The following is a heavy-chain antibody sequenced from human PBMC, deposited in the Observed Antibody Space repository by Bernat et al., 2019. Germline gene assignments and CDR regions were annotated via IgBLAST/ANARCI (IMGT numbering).Heavy chain of an antibody. CDR2: ISYDGSNK. CDR1: GFTFSSYG. J-gene: IGHJ4*02. CDR3: AKDGFGGSYYFPGY. Sequence: QVQLVESGGGVVQPGRSLRLSCAASGFTFSSYGMHWVRQAPGKGLEWVAVISYDGSNKYYADSVKGRFTISRDNSKNTLYLQMNILRAEDTAVYYCAKDGFGGSYYFPGYWGQGTLVTVSS. D-gene: IGHD1-26*01. V-gene: IGHV3-30*18.